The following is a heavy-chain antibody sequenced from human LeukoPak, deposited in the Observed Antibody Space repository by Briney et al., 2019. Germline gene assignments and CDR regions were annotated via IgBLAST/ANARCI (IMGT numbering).Heavy chain of an antibody. D-gene: IGHD6-13*01. CDR2: LHYGGST. CDR3: ARGYSTSWTYYFDY. V-gene: IGHV4-59*01. Sequence: PSETLSLTCTVSDGAITGYYWGWIRQPPGKGLDWIGHLHYGGSTNYNPSLKSRDTISVDTSKNHFSLKLSSVTAADTAVYYCARGYSTSWTYYFDYWGQGALVTVSS. J-gene: IGHJ4*02. CDR1: DGAITGYY.